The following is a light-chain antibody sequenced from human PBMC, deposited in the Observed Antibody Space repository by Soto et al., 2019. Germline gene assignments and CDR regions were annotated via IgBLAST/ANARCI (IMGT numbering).Light chain of an antibody. CDR3: LQSYSTPPLT. J-gene: IGKJ4*01. CDR2: AAS. Sequence: DIPMTQSPSSLSASVGDRVTITCRASQSISSYLNWYQQKPGKAPKLLIYAASSLQSGVPSRFSSSGSGTDFTLTISTLQPEDFATYYCLQSYSTPPLTFGGGTKVEIK. V-gene: IGKV1-39*01. CDR1: QSISSY.